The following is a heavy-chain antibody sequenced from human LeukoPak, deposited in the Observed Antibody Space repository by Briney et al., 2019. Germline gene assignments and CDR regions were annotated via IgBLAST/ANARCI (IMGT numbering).Heavy chain of an antibody. CDR2: IYYSGST. J-gene: IGHJ4*02. Sequence: PSETLSLTCTVSGGSVSSYYWSWIRQPPGKGLEWVGYIYYSGSTNYNPSLKSRVTISVDTSKNQFSLKLSSVTAADTAVYYCARAGYSSGWYGYWGQGTLVTVSS. V-gene: IGHV4-59*02. D-gene: IGHD6-19*01. CDR3: ARAGYSSGWYGY. CDR1: GGSVSSYY.